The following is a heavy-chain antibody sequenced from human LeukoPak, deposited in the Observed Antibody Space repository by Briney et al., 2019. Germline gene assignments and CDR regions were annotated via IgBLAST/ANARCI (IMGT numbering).Heavy chain of an antibody. CDR2: INPNSGGT. J-gene: IGHJ5*02. Sequence: ASVKVSCKASGYTFTGYYMHWVRQAPGQGLEWMGWINPNSGGTNYAQKFQGRVTMTRDTSISTAYMELGRLRSDDTAVYYCARTGIGHCSGGSCYPQGWFDPWGQGTLVTVSS. CDR3: ARTGIGHCSGGSCYPQGWFDP. CDR1: GYTFTGYY. V-gene: IGHV1-2*02. D-gene: IGHD2-15*01.